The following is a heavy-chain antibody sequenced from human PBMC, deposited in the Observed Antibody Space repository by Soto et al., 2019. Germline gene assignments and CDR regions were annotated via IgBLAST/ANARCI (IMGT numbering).Heavy chain of an antibody. Sequence: QVQLVEAGGGVDQAGMSLRLSCAASGFTFSRYGMNWVRQAPGKGLEWVAIISYDGSRKYYADSVKGRFTISRDNSKNTLNLQMNSLRSDDTAVYYCARDRSTQGFDYWGQGALVTVSS. CDR1: GFTFSRYG. CDR3: ARDRSTQGFDY. V-gene: IGHV3-30-3*01. J-gene: IGHJ4*02. CDR2: ISYDGSRK. D-gene: IGHD3-10*01.